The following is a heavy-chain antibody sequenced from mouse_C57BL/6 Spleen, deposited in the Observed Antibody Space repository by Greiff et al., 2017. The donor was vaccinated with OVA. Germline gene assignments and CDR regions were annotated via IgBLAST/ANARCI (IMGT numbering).Heavy chain of an antibody. CDR3: ARQGVYDYDWYFDV. Sequence: DVKLVESGGGLVQPGGSLKLSCAASGFTFSDYYMYWVRQTPEKRLEWVAYISNGGGSTYYPDTVKGRFTISRDNAKNTLYLQMSRLKSEDTAMYYCARQGVYDYDWYFDVWGTGTTVTVSS. J-gene: IGHJ1*03. CDR1: GFTFSDYY. V-gene: IGHV5-12*01. D-gene: IGHD2-4*01. CDR2: ISNGGGST.